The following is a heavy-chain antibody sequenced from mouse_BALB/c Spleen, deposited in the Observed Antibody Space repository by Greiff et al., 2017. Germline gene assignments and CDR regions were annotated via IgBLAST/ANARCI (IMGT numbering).Heavy chain of an antibody. CDR1: GFTFSSYT. D-gene: IGHD2-3*01. J-gene: IGHJ4*01. CDR3: AGDEGYPVRAMDY. V-gene: IGHV5-12-2*01. CDR2: ISNGGGST. Sequence: DVMLVESGGGLVQPGGSLKLSCAASGFTFSSYTMSWVRQTPEKRLEWVAYISNGGGSTYYPDTVKGRFTISRDNAKNTLYLQMSSLKSEDTAMYDCAGDEGYPVRAMDYWGQGTSVTVSS.